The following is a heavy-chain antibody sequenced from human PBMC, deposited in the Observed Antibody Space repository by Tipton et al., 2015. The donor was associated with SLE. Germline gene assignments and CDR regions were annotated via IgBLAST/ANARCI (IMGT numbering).Heavy chain of an antibody. Sequence: LSLTCAASGFTFSSYSMNWVRQAPGKGLEWVSSISSSSSYIYYADSVKGRFTISRDNAKNSLYLQMNSLRAEDTAVYYCARDGGLVDYWGQGTLVTVSS. J-gene: IGHJ4*02. CDR3: ARDGGLVDY. CDR2: ISSSSSYI. D-gene: IGHD3-16*01. V-gene: IGHV3-21*03. CDR1: GFTFSSYS.